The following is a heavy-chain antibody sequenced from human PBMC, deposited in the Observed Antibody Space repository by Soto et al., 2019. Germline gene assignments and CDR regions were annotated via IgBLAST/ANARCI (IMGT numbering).Heavy chain of an antibody. Sequence: SETLSLTCTVSGGSISSYYWSWIRQPPGKGLEWIGYMYNTGSTIYNPSLKSRVTISVDTSKNQFSLKLNSVTAADTAVYYCARDLWGYCGADCYPLDVWG. V-gene: IGHV4-59*01. CDR3: ARDLWGYCGADCYPLDV. J-gene: IGHJ6*02. D-gene: IGHD2-21*02. CDR2: MYNTGST. CDR1: GGSISSYY.